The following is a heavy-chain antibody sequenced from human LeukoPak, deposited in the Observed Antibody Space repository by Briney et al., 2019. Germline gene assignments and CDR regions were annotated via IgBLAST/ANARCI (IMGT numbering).Heavy chain of an antibody. V-gene: IGHV1-2*02. Sequence: ASVTVSCKASVYTFTDYYMHWVRQAPGQALEWLGWINPNSGGTDYAQKFQGRVTMTRDTSISTAYMELSRLRSDDTAVYYCAREYYDSSAYNQEAIDYWGQGTLVTVSS. CDR3: AREYYDSSAYNQEAIDY. CDR1: VYTFTDYY. J-gene: IGHJ4*02. D-gene: IGHD3-22*01. CDR2: INPNSGGT.